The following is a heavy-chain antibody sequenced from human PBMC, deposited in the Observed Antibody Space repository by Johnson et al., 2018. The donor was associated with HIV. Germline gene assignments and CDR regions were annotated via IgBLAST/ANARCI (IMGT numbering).Heavy chain of an antibody. CDR2: IYSGGTT. CDR1: GFTFSDYA. V-gene: IGHV3-30*14. Sequence: QVQLMESGGGVVQPGRSLRLSCAASGFTFSDYALHWVRQAPGKGLEWVAVIYSGGTTYYAGSVKGRFTISRDNSKNTLYLQMNSLRAEDTAVYYCARALARGQWLPNGYIWGQGKLVTVSS. J-gene: IGHJ3*02. CDR3: ARALARGQWLPNGYI. D-gene: IGHD6-19*01.